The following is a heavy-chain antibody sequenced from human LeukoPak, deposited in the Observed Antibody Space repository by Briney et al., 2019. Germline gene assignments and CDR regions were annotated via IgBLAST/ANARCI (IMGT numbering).Heavy chain of an antibody. D-gene: IGHD3-10*01. J-gene: IGHJ4*02. Sequence: GASVKVSCKASGYTFTSYGISWVRQAPGQGLEWMGWISAYNGNTNYAQKLQGRVTTTTDTSTSTAYMELRSLRSDDTAVYYCARVGFYYGSGSQGYFDYWGQGTLVTVSS. CDR2: ISAYNGNT. V-gene: IGHV1-18*01. CDR3: ARVGFYYGSGSQGYFDY. CDR1: GYTFTSYG.